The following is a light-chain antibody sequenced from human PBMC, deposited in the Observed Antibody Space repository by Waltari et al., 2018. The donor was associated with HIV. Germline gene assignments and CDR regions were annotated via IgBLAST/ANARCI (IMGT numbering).Light chain of an antibody. CDR1: SSDVGSYNL. J-gene: IGLJ3*02. CDR3: CSYAGSWV. CDR2: EVS. Sequence: QSALTQPASVSGSPGQSITISCTGTSSDVGSYNLFSWYPQHPGKAPKRMIYEVSKRPSGVSNRFSGSKSGNTASLTIYGLQAEDEADYYCCSYAGSWVFGGGTKLTVL. V-gene: IGLV2-23*02.